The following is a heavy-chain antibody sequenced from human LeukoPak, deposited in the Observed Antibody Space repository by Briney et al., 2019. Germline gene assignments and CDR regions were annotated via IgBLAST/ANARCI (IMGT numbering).Heavy chain of an antibody. J-gene: IGHJ4*02. CDR1: GGTFSNYA. CDR3: ARELPSPNDHHYFDY. Sequence: SVKVSCKASGGTFSNYAISWVRQAPGQGLEWMGGILPIFGTTNYAQKFQGRVTITADESTSTAYMELSSLRSDDTAVYYCARELPSPNDHHYFDYWGQGTLVTVSS. D-gene: IGHD1-1*01. V-gene: IGHV1-69*13. CDR2: ILPIFGTT.